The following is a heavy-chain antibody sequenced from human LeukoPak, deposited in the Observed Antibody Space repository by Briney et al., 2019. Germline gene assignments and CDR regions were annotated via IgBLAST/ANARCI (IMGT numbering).Heavy chain of an antibody. CDR2: INPNNGGT. CDR1: GYTFTGYY. CDR3: ARALLRGVYYHMDV. D-gene: IGHD3-10*01. J-gene: IGHJ6*03. Sequence: ASVKVSCKASGYTFTGYYMHWVRQAPGQGLEWMGWINPNNGGTNYAQKFQGRVTMTRDTSISTAYMELSRLRSDDTAVYFCARALLRGVYYHMDVWGKGTTVTVSS. V-gene: IGHV1-2*02.